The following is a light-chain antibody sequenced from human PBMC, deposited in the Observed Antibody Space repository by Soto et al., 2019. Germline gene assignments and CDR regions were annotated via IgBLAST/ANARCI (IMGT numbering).Light chain of an antibody. Sequence: DLQMTQSPSSLSASVGDRVTITCRASQSISSYLNWYQQKPGKAPKLLIYAASSLQSGVPSRLSVGGSGTDFTLTISSLQPEDFATYYCQQSYSTPRTFGQGTKLEIK. CDR2: AAS. CDR3: QQSYSTPRT. V-gene: IGKV1-39*01. CDR1: QSISSY. J-gene: IGKJ2*02.